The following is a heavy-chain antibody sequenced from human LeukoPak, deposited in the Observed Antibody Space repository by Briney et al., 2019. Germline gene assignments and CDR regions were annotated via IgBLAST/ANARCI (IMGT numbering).Heavy chain of an antibody. Sequence: PSETLSLTCTVSGGSISSSSYVWVWIRQPPGKGLEWIATISYTGNTYYNASLKSRVTISVDTSKNQFSLYLSSVTAADTAVYYCVRERVEDGIDIWGQRTMVTVSS. CDR2: ISYTGNT. J-gene: IGHJ3*02. CDR3: VRERVEDGIDI. D-gene: IGHD1-1*01. V-gene: IGHV4-39*01. CDR1: GGSISSSSYV.